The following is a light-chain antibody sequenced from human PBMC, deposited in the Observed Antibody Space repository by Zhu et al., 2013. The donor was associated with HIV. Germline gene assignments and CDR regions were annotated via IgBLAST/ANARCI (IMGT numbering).Light chain of an antibody. CDR2: EVS. V-gene: IGLV2-14*01. CDR3: SSYSSSSTRV. CDR1: SSDIGANNF. Sequence: QSALTQPPSASGSPGQSVAISCTGTSSDIGANNFVSWYQQYPGKAPKLMIYEVSNRPSGFSNRFSGSKSGNTASLTITGLQAEDEADYYCSSYSSSSTRVFGTGTKVTVL. J-gene: IGLJ1*01.